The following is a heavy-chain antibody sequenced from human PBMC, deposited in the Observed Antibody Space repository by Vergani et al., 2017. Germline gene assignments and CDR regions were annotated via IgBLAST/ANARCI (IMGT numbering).Heavy chain of an antibody. CDR2: INPSGGST. J-gene: IGHJ4*02. Sequence: QVQLVQSGAEVKKPGASVKVSCKASGYTFTSYYMHWVRQAPGQGLEWMGIINPSGGSTSYAQKFQGRVTMTRDTSKSTVYMELSSLRSEDTAVYYCAGDMRATFFDYWGQGTLVTVSS. CDR3: AGDMRATFFDY. D-gene: IGHD2-15*01. V-gene: IGHV1-46*01. CDR1: GYTFTSYY.